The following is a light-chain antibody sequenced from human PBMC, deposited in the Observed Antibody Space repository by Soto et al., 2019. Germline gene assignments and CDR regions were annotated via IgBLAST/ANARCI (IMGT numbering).Light chain of an antibody. CDR1: QSVSSSY. CDR3: QQYSSSLVT. J-gene: IGKJ3*01. CDR2: GAS. V-gene: IGKV3-20*01. Sequence: EIVLTQSPGTLSLSPGERATLSCRASQSVSSSYLAWYQQKPGQAPRLLIYGASSRATGIPDRFSGSGSGTDFTLAIIRLEPEDFAVYYCQQYSSSLVTFGHGTKVDIK.